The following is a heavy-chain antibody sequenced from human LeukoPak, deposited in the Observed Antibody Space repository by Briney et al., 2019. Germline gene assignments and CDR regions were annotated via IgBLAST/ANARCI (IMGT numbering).Heavy chain of an antibody. CDR2: IKQGGSEK. CDR1: GFTFSSYW. Sequence: GGSLRLSCAASGFTFSSYWMSWVRQAPGKGLEWVANIKQGGSEKYYVDSVKGRFTISRDNAKNSLYLQMNSLRAEDTAVYYCASSYCSSTSCSDYWGQGTLVTVSS. D-gene: IGHD2-2*01. V-gene: IGHV3-7*03. J-gene: IGHJ4*02. CDR3: ASSYCSSTSCSDY.